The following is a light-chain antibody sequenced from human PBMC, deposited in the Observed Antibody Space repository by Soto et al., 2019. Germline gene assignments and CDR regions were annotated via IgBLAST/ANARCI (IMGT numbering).Light chain of an antibody. Sequence: EIVLTQSPATLSLSPGERATLSCRASQSVSSYLAWYQQKPGQAPRLLIYDASNRTTGIPARFSGSGSAADFPLTSSSLAPEDFAVYYCQQRSNWPTFGGGTKVEIK. V-gene: IGKV3-11*01. CDR1: QSVSSY. J-gene: IGKJ4*01. CDR2: DAS. CDR3: QQRSNWPT.